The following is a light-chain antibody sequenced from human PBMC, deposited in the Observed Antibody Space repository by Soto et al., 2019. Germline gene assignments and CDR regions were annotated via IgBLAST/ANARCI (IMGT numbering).Light chain of an antibody. Sequence: QSVLAQPASVSGCPGQSITISCTGTSSDVGGYIYVSWYQQHPGKAPKLMIYDVSNRPSGVSNHFSGSKSGNTASLTISGLQAEDEADYYCVSYTSSTTDGFGTGTKGTGL. CDR2: DVS. CDR3: VSYTSSTTDG. J-gene: IGLJ1*01. V-gene: IGLV2-14*01. CDR1: SSDVGGYIY.